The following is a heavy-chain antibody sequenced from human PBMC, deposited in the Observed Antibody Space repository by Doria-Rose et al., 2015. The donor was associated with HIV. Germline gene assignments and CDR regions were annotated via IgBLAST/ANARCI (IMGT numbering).Heavy chain of an antibody. CDR2: IFSDDER. D-gene: IGHD6-13*01. J-gene: IGHJ4*02. Sequence: QVTLKESGPVLVKPTETLTLTCTVSGVSLSSPGMGVSWIRQPPGKALEWLANIFSDDERSYKTSLQSRLTLFRGTSKSQVVLTMTDMDPVDTATYYCARIKSSRWYHKYYFDFWGQGTLVIVSA. V-gene: IGHV2-26*01. CDR3: ARIKSSRWYHKYYFDF. CDR1: GVSLSSPGMG.